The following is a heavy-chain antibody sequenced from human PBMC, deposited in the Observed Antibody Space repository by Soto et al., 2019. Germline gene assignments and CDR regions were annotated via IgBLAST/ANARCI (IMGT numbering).Heavy chain of an antibody. J-gene: IGHJ6*02. CDR3: VKGYWKGDV. V-gene: IGHV3-23*01. CDR1: GFTFSTYA. Sequence: EVQLLESGGGLVQPGGSLRLSCAASGFTFSTYAMNWVRQAPENGLEWVSAISGSGGSIHYADSVKGRFTISRDNSKSTLYLQTNSLRDEDTAVYHCVKGYWKGDVWGQGTTVTVSS. CDR2: ISGSGGSI. D-gene: IGHD1-1*01.